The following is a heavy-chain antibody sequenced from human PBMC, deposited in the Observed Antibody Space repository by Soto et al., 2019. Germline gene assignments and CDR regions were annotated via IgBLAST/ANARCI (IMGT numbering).Heavy chain of an antibody. CDR1: GYTFTSYG. Sequence: ASVKVSCKASGYTFTSYGISWVRQAPGQGLEWMGWISAYNGNTNYAQKLQGRVTMTTDTSTSTAYMELRSLRSDDTAVYYCARVLDIVLMVYASQDWFDPWGHGTLVTVSS. V-gene: IGHV1-18*01. J-gene: IGHJ5*02. D-gene: IGHD2-8*01. CDR3: ARVLDIVLMVYASQDWFDP. CDR2: ISAYNGNT.